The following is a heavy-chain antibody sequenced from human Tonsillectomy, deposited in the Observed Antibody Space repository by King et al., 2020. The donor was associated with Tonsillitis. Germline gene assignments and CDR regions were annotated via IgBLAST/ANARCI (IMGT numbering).Heavy chain of an antibody. CDR3: AKGVDIVATGKGWFDY. J-gene: IGHJ4*02. Sequence: DVQLVESGGGLVQPGGSLRLSCAASGFTFSSYAMNWVRQAPGKGLKWVSAISGSGGSTYYADSVKGRFTISRDNSKNTLFLQMNSLRAEDTAVYYCAKGVDIVATGKGWFDYWGQGTLVTVSS. CDR1: GFTFSSYA. D-gene: IGHD5-12*01. CDR2: ISGSGGST. V-gene: IGHV3-23*04.